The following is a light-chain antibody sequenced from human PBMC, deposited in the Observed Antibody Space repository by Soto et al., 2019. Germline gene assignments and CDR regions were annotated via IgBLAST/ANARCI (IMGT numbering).Light chain of an antibody. Sequence: EIVLTQSPGTLSLSPGERATLSCRASQSVSSSYLAWYQQKPGQAPRLLIYDASSRATGIPDRFSGSGSGTDFPLSISRLEPEDFAVYYCQQHGSAPPWTFGQGTKVEIK. J-gene: IGKJ1*01. CDR1: QSVSSSY. CDR2: DAS. CDR3: QQHGSAPPWT. V-gene: IGKV3-20*01.